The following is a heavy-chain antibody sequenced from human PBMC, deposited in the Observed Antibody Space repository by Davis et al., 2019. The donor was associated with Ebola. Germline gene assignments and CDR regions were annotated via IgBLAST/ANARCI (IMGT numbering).Heavy chain of an antibody. J-gene: IGHJ2*01. CDR1: GFTSSRYS. CDR3: ARDRGEWELLRYFDL. Sequence: GGSLRLSCAASGFTSSRYSMNWVRQAPGKGLEWVAVISYDGSNKYYADSVKGRFTISRDNSKNTLYLQMNSLRAEDTAVYYCARDRGEWELLRYFDLWGRGTLVTVSS. D-gene: IGHD1-26*01. V-gene: IGHV3-30*03. CDR2: ISYDGSNK.